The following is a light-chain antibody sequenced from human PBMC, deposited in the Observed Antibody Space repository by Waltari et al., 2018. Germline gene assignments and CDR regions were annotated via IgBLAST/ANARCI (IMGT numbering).Light chain of an antibody. V-gene: IGLV2-11*01. Sequence: QSALTHPRSVSGSPGQSVTIPCTGPSSDVGGYNYVTWYQQHTGKAPKLLIYDVSKRPSGVPDRFSGSKSGNTASLTISGRQAEDEADYYCCSYAGSYVVFGGGTKLTVL. CDR3: CSYAGSYVV. CDR2: DVS. CDR1: SSDVGGYNY. J-gene: IGLJ2*01.